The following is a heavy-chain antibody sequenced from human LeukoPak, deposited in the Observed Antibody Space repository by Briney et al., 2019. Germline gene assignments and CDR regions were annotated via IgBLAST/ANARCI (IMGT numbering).Heavy chain of an antibody. Sequence: PGGSLRLSCAASGFPFSGYWMDWVRQAPGKGMEWVANIKEDGSQQYYADSVKGRFTISRDNAKNSLYLQMNSLRVEDTAIYYCSRNLDYLGEGALVTVSS. CDR1: GFPFSGYW. CDR2: IKEDGSQQ. CDR3: SRNLDY. V-gene: IGHV3-7*01. J-gene: IGHJ4*02.